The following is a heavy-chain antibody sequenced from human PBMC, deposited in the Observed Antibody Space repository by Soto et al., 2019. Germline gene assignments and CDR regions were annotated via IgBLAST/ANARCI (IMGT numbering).Heavy chain of an antibody. V-gene: IGHV3-30*18. D-gene: IGHD3-22*01. Sequence: QVQLVESGGGVVQPGRSLRLSCAASGFTFSSYGMHWVRQAPGKGLEWVAVISYDGSNEYYADSVKGRFTISRDNSKNTLYLQMNSLRAEDTAVYYCAKDSDDSWDYWGQGTLVTVSS. CDR3: AKDSDDSWDY. CDR1: GFTFSSYG. J-gene: IGHJ4*02. CDR2: ISYDGSNE.